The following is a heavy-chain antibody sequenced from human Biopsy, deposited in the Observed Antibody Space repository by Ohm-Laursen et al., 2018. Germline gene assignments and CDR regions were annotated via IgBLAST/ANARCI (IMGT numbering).Heavy chain of an antibody. CDR2: SSGSGDAK. D-gene: IGHD1-26*01. J-gene: IGHJ4*02. Sequence: SLRLSCTASGFSFRNYAMSWVRQAPGKGLEWLSESSGSGDAKYYADSVEGRFTISKDISKNTLYLQMNSLSVDDTAIYYCAKNQAHNEGGTDHFDSWGQGILVTVSS. V-gene: IGHV3-23*01. CDR3: AKNQAHNEGGTDHFDS. CDR1: GFSFRNYA.